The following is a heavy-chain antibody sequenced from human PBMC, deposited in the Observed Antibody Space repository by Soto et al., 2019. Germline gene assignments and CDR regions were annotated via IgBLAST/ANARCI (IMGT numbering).Heavy chain of an antibody. CDR2: INWNSGSI. J-gene: IGHJ4*02. Sequence: EVQLVESGGGLVQPGRSLRLSCAASGFTFDDYAMHWVRQAPGKGLEWVSGINWNSGSIGYADSVKGRFTISRDNAKNSLFLQMNSLRAEDTALYYRSKDIGYIWGGFDCWGQGTLVTVSS. D-gene: IGHD3-16*01. CDR1: GFTFDDYA. CDR3: SKDIGYIWGGFDC. V-gene: IGHV3-9*01.